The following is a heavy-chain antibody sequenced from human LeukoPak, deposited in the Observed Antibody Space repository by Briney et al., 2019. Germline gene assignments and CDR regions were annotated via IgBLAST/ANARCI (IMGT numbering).Heavy chain of an antibody. CDR1: GFTFSSYG. V-gene: IGHV3-30*19. D-gene: IGHD2-8*01. Sequence: PGGSLRLSCAASGFTFSSYGMHWVRQAPGKGLEWVAVIWYDGSNKYYADSVKGRFTISRDNSKETLYLQMNSLRPEDTAVYYCARDLKVYARDAFDIWGQGTMVTVPS. J-gene: IGHJ3*02. CDR2: IWYDGSNK. CDR3: ARDLKVYARDAFDI.